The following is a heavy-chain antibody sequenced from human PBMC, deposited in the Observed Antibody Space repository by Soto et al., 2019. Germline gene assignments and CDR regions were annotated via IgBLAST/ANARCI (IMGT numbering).Heavy chain of an antibody. CDR3: ARRGYCSGGRCYSDGFAM. CDR2: IYYGGST. V-gene: IGHV4-39*01. CDR1: DGCMTNRSYY. J-gene: IGHJ3*02. Sequence: NPSETLSLTCTVYDGCMTNRSYYWGWLRQPPGKGLEWIGSIYYGGSTYYMPSLKSRVTLSVDTSKNQFSLKLSSVTAADTAVYYCARRGYCSGGRCYSDGFAMWGQGTMVTVSS. D-gene: IGHD2-15*01.